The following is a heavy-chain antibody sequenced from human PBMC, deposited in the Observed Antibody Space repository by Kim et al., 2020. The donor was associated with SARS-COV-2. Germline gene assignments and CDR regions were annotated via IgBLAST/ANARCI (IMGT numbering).Heavy chain of an antibody. V-gene: IGHV3-21*01. D-gene: IGHD2-2*01. CDR1: GFTFSSYS. CDR3: ARTWYQLTLYYYYGIDV. J-gene: IGHJ6*02. CDR2: ISSSSSYI. Sequence: GGSLRLSCAASGFTFSSYSMNWVRQAPGKGLEWVSSISSSSSYIYYTDSVKGRFTISRDNAKNSLYLQMNSLRAEDTAVYYCARTWYQLTLYYYYGIDVWGQGTTVTVSS.